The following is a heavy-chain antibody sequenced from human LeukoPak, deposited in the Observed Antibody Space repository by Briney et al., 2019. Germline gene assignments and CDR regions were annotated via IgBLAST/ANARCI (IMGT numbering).Heavy chain of an antibody. V-gene: IGHV3-48*04. CDR2: ISSATSTI. D-gene: IGHD4-23*01. Sequence: GGSLRPSCAASGFTFSSTGMNWVRQAPGKGLEWVSYISSATSTIYYADSVKGRFTISRDNAKNSLYLQMNSLRAEDTAVYYCARDVTYYGGDWFDPWGQGTLVTVSS. CDR3: ARDVTYYGGDWFDP. CDR1: GFTFSSTG. J-gene: IGHJ5*02.